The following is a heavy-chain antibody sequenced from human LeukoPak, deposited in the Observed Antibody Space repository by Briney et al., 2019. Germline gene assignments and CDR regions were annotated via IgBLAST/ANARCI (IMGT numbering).Heavy chain of an antibody. CDR1: GFTFSSYG. CDR2: IRYDGSNK. CDR3: AKDLDDILTGYFFDPSFDY. J-gene: IGHJ4*02. V-gene: IGHV3-30*02. D-gene: IGHD3-9*01. Sequence: GGSLRLSCAASGFTFSSYGMHWVRQAPGKGLEWVAFIRYDGSNKYYADSVKGRFTISRDNSKNTLYLQMNSLRAEDTAVYYCAKDLDDILTGYFFDPSFDYWGQGTLVTVSS.